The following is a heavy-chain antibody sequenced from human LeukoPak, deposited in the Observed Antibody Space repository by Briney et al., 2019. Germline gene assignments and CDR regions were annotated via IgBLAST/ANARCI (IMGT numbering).Heavy chain of an antibody. D-gene: IGHD2-15*01. V-gene: IGHV1-69*06. J-gene: IGHJ4*02. CDR1: GGTFSSYA. CDR2: IIPIFGTA. CDR3: ARDLGVCSGGSCYRYSSGWYDPYYFDY. Sequence: PGASVKVSCKASGGTFSSYAISWVRQAPGQGLEWMGGIIPIFGTANYAQKFQGRVTITADKSTSTAYMELSSLRSEDTAVYYCARDLGVCSGGSCYRYSSGWYDPYYFDYWGQGTLVTVSS.